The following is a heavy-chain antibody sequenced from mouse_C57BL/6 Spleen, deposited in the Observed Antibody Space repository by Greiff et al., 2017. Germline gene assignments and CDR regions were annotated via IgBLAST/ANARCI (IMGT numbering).Heavy chain of an antibody. D-gene: IGHD2-2*01. J-gene: IGHJ3*01. Sequence: EVKVEESGGGLVKPGGSLKLSCAASGFTFSDYGMHWVRQAPEKGLEWVAYISSGSSTIYYADTVKGRFTISRDNAKNTLFLQMTSLRSEDTAMYYCYGYDVGWFAYWGQGTLVTVSA. CDR1: GFTFSDYG. CDR3: YGYDVGWFAY. CDR2: ISSGSSTI. V-gene: IGHV5-17*01.